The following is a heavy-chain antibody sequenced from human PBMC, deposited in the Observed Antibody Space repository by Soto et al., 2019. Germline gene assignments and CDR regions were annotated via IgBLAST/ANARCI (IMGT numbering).Heavy chain of an antibody. J-gene: IGHJ3*02. Sequence: EVQLVESGGGLVQPGGSLRLSCAASGFTLNSNWMHWVRQAPGKGLVWVSRINSDGSSPTYVDSVKGRFTISRDNAKNTLYLQMNSLRVDDTAVYYCARGSGCPMLGAFDIWGQGTMVTVSS. D-gene: IGHD6-19*01. CDR2: INSDGSSP. CDR1: GFTLNSNW. CDR3: ARGSGCPMLGAFDI. V-gene: IGHV3-74*01.